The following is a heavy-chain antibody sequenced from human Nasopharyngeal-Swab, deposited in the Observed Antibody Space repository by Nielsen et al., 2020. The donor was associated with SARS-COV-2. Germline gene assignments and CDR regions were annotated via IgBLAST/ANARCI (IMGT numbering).Heavy chain of an antibody. D-gene: IGHD3-3*01. CDR1: GFTFSDYY. CDR3: ARVGGMSALDV. Sequence: SLKISCAASGFTFSDYYMSWIRQAPWKALEWVSYISSSGSTIYYADSVKGRFTISRDNAKNSLYLQMNSLRVGDTAVYYCARVGGMSALDVWGKGTTVTVSS. J-gene: IGHJ6*04. V-gene: IGHV3-11*04. CDR2: ISSSGSTI.